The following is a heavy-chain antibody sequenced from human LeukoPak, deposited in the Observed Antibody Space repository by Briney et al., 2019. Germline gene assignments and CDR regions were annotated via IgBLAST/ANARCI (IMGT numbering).Heavy chain of an antibody. J-gene: IGHJ4*02. CDR3: ARASMARPVDY. Sequence: PSETLSLTCAVYGGSFSGYYWSWIRQPPGKGLEWIGEINHSGSTNYNPSLKSRVTISVDTSKNQFSLKLSSVTAADPAVYYCARASMARPVDYWGQGTLVTVSS. CDR1: GGSFSGYY. D-gene: IGHD2/OR15-2a*01. V-gene: IGHV4-34*01. CDR2: INHSGST.